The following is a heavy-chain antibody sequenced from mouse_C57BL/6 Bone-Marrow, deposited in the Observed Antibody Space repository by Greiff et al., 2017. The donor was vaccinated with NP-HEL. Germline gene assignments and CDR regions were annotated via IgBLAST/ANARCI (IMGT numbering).Heavy chain of an antibody. CDR2: IYPGNSDT. V-gene: IGHV1-5*01. CDR3: TTMITTGHYYAMDY. D-gene: IGHD2-4*01. CDR1: GYTFTSYW. Sequence: VQLQQSGTVLARPGASVKMSCKTSGYTFTSYWMHWVKQRPGQGLEWIGAIYPGNSDTSYNQKFKGKAKLTAVTSASTAYMELSSLTNEDSAVYYCTTMITTGHYYAMDYWGQGTSVTDSS. J-gene: IGHJ4*01.